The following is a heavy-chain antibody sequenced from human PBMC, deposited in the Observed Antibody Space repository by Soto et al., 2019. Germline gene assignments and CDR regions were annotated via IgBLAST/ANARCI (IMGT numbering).Heavy chain of an antibody. D-gene: IGHD3-22*01. CDR3: ALVWRDTRGYWDFDI. Sequence: QVQLQESGPGLVKPSKTLSLTCTVSGASVSSGDYYWSWIRQPPGKGLEWIGYIYNSGNTYYNPALKSQVATSVDTSKNQFTLKVNSVTAADTAIYYCALVWRDTRGYWDFDIWGQGTMVTVSS. V-gene: IGHV4-30-4*01. CDR1: GASVSSGDYY. J-gene: IGHJ3*02. CDR2: IYNSGNT.